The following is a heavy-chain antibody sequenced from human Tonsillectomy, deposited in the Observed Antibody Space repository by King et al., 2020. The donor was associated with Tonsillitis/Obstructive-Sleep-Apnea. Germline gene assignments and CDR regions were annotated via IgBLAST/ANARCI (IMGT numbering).Heavy chain of an antibody. V-gene: IGHV1-2*06. J-gene: IGHJ4*02. CDR3: ARDSEDIVVAPLTPCFDY. Sequence: VQLVESGAEVKEPGASVKVSCEASGYTFTGFYIHWVRQAPGQGLEWVGRINPNTGGTNYAQKFQGRVTMTRDTSTSTAYMELSSLRSDDTAIYYCARDSEDIVVAPLTPCFDYWGQGTLVAVSS. CDR2: INPNTGGT. CDR1: GYTFTGFY. D-gene: IGHD2-15*01.